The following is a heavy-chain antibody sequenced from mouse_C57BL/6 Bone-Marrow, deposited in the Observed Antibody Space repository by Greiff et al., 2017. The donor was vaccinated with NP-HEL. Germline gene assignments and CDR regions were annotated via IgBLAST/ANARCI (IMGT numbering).Heavy chain of an antibody. CDR3: ARSRFGNYGDYFDY. J-gene: IGHJ2*01. V-gene: IGHV2-9-1*01. Sequence: VNLVESGPGLVAPSQSLSITCTVSGFSLTSYAISWVRQPPGKGLEWLGVIWPGGGTNYNSALKSRLSISKDNSKSQVFLKMNSLQTDDTARYYCARSRFGNYGDYFDYWGQGTTLTVSS. D-gene: IGHD2-1*01. CDR1: GFSLTSYA. CDR2: IWPGGGT.